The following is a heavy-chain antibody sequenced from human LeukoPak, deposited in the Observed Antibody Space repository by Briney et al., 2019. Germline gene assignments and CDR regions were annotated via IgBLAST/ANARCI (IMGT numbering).Heavy chain of an antibody. CDR1: GFTFDDYA. CDR3: AKDVDQLASGGMDV. CDR2: ISWNSGSI. Sequence: GGSLRLSCAASGFTFDDYAMHWVRHAPGKGLEWVSGISWNSGSIDYADSVKGRFTISRDNAKNSLYLQMNSLRAEDTALYYCAKDVDQLASGGMDVWGQGTTVTVSS. D-gene: IGHD6-13*01. J-gene: IGHJ6*02. V-gene: IGHV3-9*01.